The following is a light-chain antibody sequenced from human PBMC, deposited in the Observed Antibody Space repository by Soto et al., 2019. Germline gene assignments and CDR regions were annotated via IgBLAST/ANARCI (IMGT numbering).Light chain of an antibody. CDR2: SDS. CDR3: QVWDSGSDHYV. J-gene: IGLJ1*01. Sequence: SYELTQPPSLSVAPGGTAMIACGGNNIGGKSVHWYQQKPGQAPVLLIYSDSDRPSGIPERFSGSNSGNTATLTLSRVEAGDEADYYCQVWDSGSDHYVFGTGTKVTVL. V-gene: IGLV3-21*04. CDR1: NIGGKS.